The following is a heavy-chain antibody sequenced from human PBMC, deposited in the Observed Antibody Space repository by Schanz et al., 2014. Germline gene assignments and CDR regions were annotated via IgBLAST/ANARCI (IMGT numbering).Heavy chain of an antibody. CDR1: RYPFTAYY. D-gene: IGHD6-19*01. J-gene: IGHJ4*02. CDR3: ARDDGFSSG. Sequence: QVHLVQSGSEVKKPGASVKVSCKASRYPFTAYYMHWVRQAPGQGLEWMGWINPGSGDTKYSPKFQGRVTMTRDTSITTAYMELNRLTYDDTAVYYCARDDGFSSGWGQGTLVTVSS. V-gene: IGHV1-2*02. CDR2: INPGSGDT.